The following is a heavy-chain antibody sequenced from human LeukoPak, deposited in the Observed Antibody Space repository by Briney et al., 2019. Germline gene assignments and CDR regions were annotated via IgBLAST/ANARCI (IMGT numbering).Heavy chain of an antibody. CDR2: ITASGDNT. J-gene: IGHJ4*02. V-gene: IGHV3-23*01. CDR1: GFTFSSYA. CDR3: AKGNGYSYGRYYFDY. Sequence: PGGALRLSCAASGFTFSSYAMGWVRQAPGKGLEGVPAITASGDNTYYADSVKGWLTISRDNSKNTLYLQMNSLRAEDTAVYYCAKGNGYSYGRYYFDYWGQGTLVSVSS. D-gene: IGHD5-18*01.